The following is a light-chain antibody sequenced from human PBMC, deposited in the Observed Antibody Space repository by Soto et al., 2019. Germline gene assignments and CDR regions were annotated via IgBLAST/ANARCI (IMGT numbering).Light chain of an antibody. J-gene: IGLJ2*01. Sequence: QSALTLPASVSGSPGQSITISCTGTSSDVGGYNYVSWYQQHPGKAPKLMIYDVSNRPSGVSNRFSGSKSGNTASLTISGLQAEDEADYYCSSYTSSGTLGVFGGGTKLTVL. CDR2: DVS. V-gene: IGLV2-14*01. CDR1: SSDVGGYNY. CDR3: SSYTSSGTLGV.